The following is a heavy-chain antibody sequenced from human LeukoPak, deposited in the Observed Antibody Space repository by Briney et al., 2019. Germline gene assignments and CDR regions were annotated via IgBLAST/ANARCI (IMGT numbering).Heavy chain of an antibody. D-gene: IGHD2-2*01. J-gene: IGHJ4*02. CDR1: GYTFTDYY. Sequence: ASVKVSCKASGYTFTDYYMHWVRQAPGQGLEWMGWINPNSGGTNYAQKFQGRVTMTRDTSISTAYMELSRLRSDDTAVYYCARDGDDCSSTSCYVTYDYWGQGTLVTVSS. CDR3: ARDGDDCSSTSCYVTYDY. V-gene: IGHV1-2*02. CDR2: INPNSGGT.